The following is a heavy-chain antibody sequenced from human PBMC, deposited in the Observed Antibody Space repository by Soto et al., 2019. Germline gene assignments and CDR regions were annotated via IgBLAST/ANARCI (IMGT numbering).Heavy chain of an antibody. CDR2: ISSSSSTI. J-gene: IGHJ5*02. V-gene: IGHV3-48*01. D-gene: IGHD3-3*01. CDR3: ARDRRPATIFGVVHP. CDR1: GFTFSSYS. Sequence: GGSLRLSCAASGFTFSSYSMNWVRQAPGKGLEWVSYISSSSSTIYYADSVKGRFTISRDNAKNSLYLQMNSLRAEDTAVYYCARDRRPATIFGVVHPWGQGTLVTVAS.